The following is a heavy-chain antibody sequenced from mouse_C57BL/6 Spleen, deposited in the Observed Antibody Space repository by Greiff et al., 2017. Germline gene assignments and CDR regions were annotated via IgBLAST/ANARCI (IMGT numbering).Heavy chain of an antibody. CDR3: SRTLHYYGTSIDY. CDR2: IWSGGST. V-gene: IGHV2-2*01. D-gene: IGHD1-2*01. J-gene: IGHJ4*01. CDR1: GFSLTSYG. Sequence: VKLMESGPGLVQPSQSLSITCTVSGFSLTSYGVHWVRQSPGKGLEWLGVIWSGGSTDYNAAFISRLSISKDNSKSQVFFKMNSLQADDTAIYYCSRTLHYYGTSIDYWGQGTSVTVSS.